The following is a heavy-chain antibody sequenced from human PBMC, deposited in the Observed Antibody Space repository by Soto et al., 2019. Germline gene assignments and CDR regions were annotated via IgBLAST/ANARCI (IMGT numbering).Heavy chain of an antibody. D-gene: IGHD6-19*01. CDR1: GYTFASYG. J-gene: IGHJ5*02. CDR2: INSYNGNT. CDR3: AREPVAGIWFDP. Sequence: ASVKVSCKASGYTFASYGISWVRQAPGQGLEWMGWINSYNGNTNYAQKLQGRVTMTTDTSTSTAYMELRSLRSDDTAVYYCAREPVAGIWFDPWGQGTLVTVSS. V-gene: IGHV1-18*01.